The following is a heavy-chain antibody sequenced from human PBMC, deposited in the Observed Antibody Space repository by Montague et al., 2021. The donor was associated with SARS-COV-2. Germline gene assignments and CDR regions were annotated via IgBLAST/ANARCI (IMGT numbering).Heavy chain of an antibody. CDR1: GFTFSSYS. D-gene: IGHD3-9*01. Sequence: SRRLSWSASGFTFSSYSMNWVRQAPGKGLEWVSYISSSSSTIYYADSVKGRFTISRDNAKNSLYLQMNSLRAEDTAVYYCARDLRWGYYDILTGYYRPLDYWGQGTLVTVSS. J-gene: IGHJ4*02. CDR3: ARDLRWGYYDILTGYYRPLDY. CDR2: ISSSSSTI. V-gene: IGHV3-48*04.